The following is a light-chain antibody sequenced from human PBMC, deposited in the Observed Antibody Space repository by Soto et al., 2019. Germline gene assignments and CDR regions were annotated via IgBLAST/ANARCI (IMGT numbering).Light chain of an antibody. CDR2: GAS. Sequence: IVLTQSPGTLSLSPGERATLSCRASQSVSSNYLAWYQQKPGQAPRLLIYGASSRATGIPDRFSGSGSGTDSTLTIRRLEPEDFAVYYCQQYGSSYPWTFGQGTKVDIK. V-gene: IGKV3-20*01. CDR1: QSVSSNY. CDR3: QQYGSSYPWT. J-gene: IGKJ1*01.